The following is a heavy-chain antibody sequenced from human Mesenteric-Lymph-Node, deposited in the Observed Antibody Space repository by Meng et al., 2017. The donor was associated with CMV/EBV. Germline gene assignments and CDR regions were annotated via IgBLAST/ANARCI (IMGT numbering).Heavy chain of an antibody. V-gene: IGHV3-21*01. CDR3: ARELGCSSTSCYYVAYYYYGMDV. CDR2: ISSSSSYI. CDR1: GFTFSSYS. Sequence: LSLTCAASGFTFSSYSMNWVRQAPGKGLEWVSSISSSSSYIYYADSVKGRFTISRDNAKNSLYLQMNSLRAEDTAVYYCARELGCSSTSCYYVAYYYYGMDVWGQGTTVTVSS. D-gene: IGHD2-2*01. J-gene: IGHJ6*02.